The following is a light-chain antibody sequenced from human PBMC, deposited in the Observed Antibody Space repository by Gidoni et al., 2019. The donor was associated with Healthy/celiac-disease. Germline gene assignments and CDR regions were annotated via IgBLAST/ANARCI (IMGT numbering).Light chain of an antibody. CDR2: EVS. J-gene: IGLJ2*01. V-gene: IGLV2-14*01. CDR3: SSYTSSSTPHVV. CDR1: SSDVGGYNY. Sequence: QSALTQPASVSGSPGQSITISCTGTSSDVGGYNYVSWYQQHPGKAPKLMIYEVSNRPSGVSNRCSGSKSGNTASLTISGLQAEDEADYYCSSYTSSSTPHVVFGGGTKLTVL.